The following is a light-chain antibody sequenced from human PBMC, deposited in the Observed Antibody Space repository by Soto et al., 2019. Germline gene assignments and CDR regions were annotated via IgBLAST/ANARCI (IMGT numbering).Light chain of an antibody. CDR2: AES. Sequence: DIQVTQSPSSLSASVGDRITITCRASQTISRYLNWYQQQPGKAPRLLIYAESTLQSGGPSRFSGDGSGTDFTLTISSLQPEDFATYYCQQTHTTPWTFGQGTKVEIK. J-gene: IGKJ1*01. CDR1: QTISRY. CDR3: QQTHTTPWT. V-gene: IGKV1-39*01.